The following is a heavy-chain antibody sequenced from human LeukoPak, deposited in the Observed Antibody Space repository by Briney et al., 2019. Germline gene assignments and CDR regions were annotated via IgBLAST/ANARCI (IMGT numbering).Heavy chain of an antibody. V-gene: IGHV4-4*02. J-gene: IGHJ1*01. Sequence: PSGTLSLTCAVSGGSISSSNWWSWVRQPPGKGLEWIGEIYHSGSTNYNPSLKSRVTTSVDKSKNQFSLKLSSVTAADTAVYYCASFYYYDSSGYSNYYFQHWGQGTLVTVPS. D-gene: IGHD3-22*01. CDR1: GGSISSSNW. CDR2: IYHSGST. CDR3: ASFYYYDSSGYSNYYFQH.